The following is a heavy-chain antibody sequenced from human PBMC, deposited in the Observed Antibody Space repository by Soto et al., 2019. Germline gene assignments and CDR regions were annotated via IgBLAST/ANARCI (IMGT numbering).Heavy chain of an antibody. CDR2: IWYDGSNK. CDR1: GFTFSSYG. V-gene: IGHV3-33*01. D-gene: IGHD3-10*01. Sequence: QVQLVESGGGVVQPGRSLRLSCAASGFTFSSYGMHWVRQAPGKGLEWVAVIWYDGSNKYYADSVKGRFTISRDNSKNTLYLQMNSLRDEDTAVYYCARATLLWFGESDSDAFDIWGQGTMVTVSS. J-gene: IGHJ3*02. CDR3: ARATLLWFGESDSDAFDI.